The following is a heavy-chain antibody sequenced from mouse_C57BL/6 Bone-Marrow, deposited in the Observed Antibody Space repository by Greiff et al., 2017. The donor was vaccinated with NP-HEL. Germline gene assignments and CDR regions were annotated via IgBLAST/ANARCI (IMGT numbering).Heavy chain of an antibody. CDR1: GYSFTGYY. CDR3: ARSVLYYFDY. J-gene: IGHJ2*01. CDR2: INPSTGGT. V-gene: IGHV1-42*01. Sequence: EVKLVESGPELVKPGASVKISCKASGYSFTGYYMNWVKQSPEKSLEWIGEINPSTGGTTYNQKFKAKATLTVDKSSSTAYMQLKSLTSEDSAVYYCARSVLYYFDYWGQGTTLTVSS.